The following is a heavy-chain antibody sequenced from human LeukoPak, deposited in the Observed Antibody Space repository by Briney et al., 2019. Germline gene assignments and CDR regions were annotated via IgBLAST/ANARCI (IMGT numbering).Heavy chain of an antibody. J-gene: IGHJ5*02. CDR2: IYYGGST. CDR3: ARVVVTPGNWFDP. CDR1: GGSISSYY. D-gene: IGHD4-23*01. Sequence: SETLSLTWTVSGGSISSYYCSWIRQPPGKGLEWIGYIYYGGSTSYNPSLKSRVTISVDTSKNQFSLKLSSVTAADTAVYYCARVVVTPGNWFDPWGQGTLVTVSS. V-gene: IGHV4-59*01.